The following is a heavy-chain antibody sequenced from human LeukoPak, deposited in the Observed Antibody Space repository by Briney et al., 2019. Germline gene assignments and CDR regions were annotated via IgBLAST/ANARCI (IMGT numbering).Heavy chain of an antibody. V-gene: IGHV4-39*07. D-gene: IGHD6-13*01. J-gene: IGHJ4*02. CDR1: GVSISSSSYY. CDR3: ARDSGLIAAAVVY. Sequence: PSETLSLTCTVSGVSISSSSYYWGWIRQPPGKGLEWIGSIYYSGSTYYNPSLKSRVTISVDTSKNQFSLKLSSVTAADTAVYYCARDSGLIAAAVVYWGQGTLVTVSS. CDR2: IYYSGST.